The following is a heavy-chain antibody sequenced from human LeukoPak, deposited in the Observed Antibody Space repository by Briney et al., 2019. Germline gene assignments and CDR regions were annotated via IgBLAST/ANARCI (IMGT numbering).Heavy chain of an antibody. V-gene: IGHV5-51*01. CDR1: GYRFTNYW. D-gene: IGHD4-17*01. Sequence: GESLKISCTGSGYRFTNYWIAWVRQMPGKGLEWVGTIYPGDSDTRNSPSFQGQVTFSADKSTSTAFLQWSSLQASDTAMHYCARLSTVTSGYYFDYWGQGTLVTVPP. CDR2: IYPGDSDT. J-gene: IGHJ4*02. CDR3: ARLSTVTSGYYFDY.